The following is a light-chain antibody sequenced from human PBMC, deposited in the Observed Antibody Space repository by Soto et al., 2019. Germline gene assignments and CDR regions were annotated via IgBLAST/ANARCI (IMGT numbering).Light chain of an antibody. CDR2: WAS. J-gene: IGKJ4*01. V-gene: IGKV4-1*01. CDR3: QQYYSTPRLT. Sequence: DIVMTQSPDSLAVSLGERATINCKSSQSVLYSSNNKNYLAWYQQKPGQPPKLLIYWASTRESGVPNRFSGSGSEKDFTLTISSLQAEAVAVYYCQQYYSTPRLTFGGGTKVEIK. CDR1: QSVLYSSNNKNY.